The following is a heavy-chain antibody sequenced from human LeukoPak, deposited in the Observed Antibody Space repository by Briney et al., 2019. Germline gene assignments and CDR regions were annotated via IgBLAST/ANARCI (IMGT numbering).Heavy chain of an antibody. Sequence: PSETLSLTCTVAGGGISTYYWNWIRQPPGKGLEWVGHIANGATDYNPSLKSRAIISVDTSKNQISLRLTSVTAADTAVYHCARDKAHSYGYYFDPWGPGTQVLVSS. CDR3: ARDKAHSYGYYFDP. J-gene: IGHJ4*02. D-gene: IGHD3-10*01. V-gene: IGHV4-4*08. CDR1: GGGISTYY. CDR2: IANGAT.